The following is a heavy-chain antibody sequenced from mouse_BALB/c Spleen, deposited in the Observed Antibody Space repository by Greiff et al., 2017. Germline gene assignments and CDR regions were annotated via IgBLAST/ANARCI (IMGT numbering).Heavy chain of an antibody. J-gene: IGHJ2*01. CDR1: GFTFSSYY. D-gene: IGHD2-3*01. CDR3: ARQDDGYFDY. CDR2: INSNGGST. V-gene: IGHV5-6-2*01. Sequence: EVKLVESGGGLVKLGGSLKLSCAASGFTFSSYYMSWVRQTPEKRLELVAAINSNGGSTYYQDTVKGRFTISRDNSKNTLYLQMSSLKSEDTALYYCARQDDGYFDYWGQGTTLTVSS.